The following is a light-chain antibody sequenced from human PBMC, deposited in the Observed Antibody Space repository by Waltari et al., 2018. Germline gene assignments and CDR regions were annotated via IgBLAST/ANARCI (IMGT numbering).Light chain of an antibody. CDR1: QDISNY. CDR2: DAS. Sequence: DIQMTQSPSSLSASVGDRVTITYQASQDISNYLNWYQQKPGKAPKLLIYDASNLETGVPSRFSGSGSGTDFTFTISSLQPEDIATYYCQQYVNLPLTFGPGTKVDIK. V-gene: IGKV1-33*01. J-gene: IGKJ3*01. CDR3: QQYVNLPLT.